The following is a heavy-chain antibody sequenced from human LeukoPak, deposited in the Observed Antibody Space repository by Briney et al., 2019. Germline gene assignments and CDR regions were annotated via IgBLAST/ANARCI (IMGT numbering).Heavy chain of an antibody. V-gene: IGHV3-30-3*01. CDR3: ARGVPSGVDYFDY. CDR1: GFTFSSYA. D-gene: IGHD6-19*01. J-gene: IGHJ4*02. CDR2: ISYDGSNK. Sequence: SGGSLRLSCAASGFTFSSYAMHWVRQAPGKGLEWVAVISYDGSNKYYADSVKGRFTISRDNAKNSLFLQMSSLRAEDTAVYFCARGVPSGVDYFDYWGQGTLVTVSS.